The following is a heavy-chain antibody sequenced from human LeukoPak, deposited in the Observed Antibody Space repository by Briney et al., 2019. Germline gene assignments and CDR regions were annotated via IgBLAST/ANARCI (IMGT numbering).Heavy chain of an antibody. CDR1: GFTFTKHA. J-gene: IGHJ4*02. V-gene: IGHV3-23*01. CDR3: AKGEGFGESPLDY. Sequence: GGSLRLSCAASGFTFTKHAMNWVRQAPGKGLEGVSGMSGSGGTIYYLDSVKGRFTISRDNSKNTLFLQMNSLRTEDTAVYYCAKGEGFGESPLDYWGQGTLVTVSS. D-gene: IGHD3-10*01. CDR2: MSGSGGTI.